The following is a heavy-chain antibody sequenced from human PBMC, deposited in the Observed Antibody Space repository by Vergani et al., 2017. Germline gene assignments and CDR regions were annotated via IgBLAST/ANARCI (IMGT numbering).Heavy chain of an antibody. CDR2: IIPIFGTA. CDR1: GGTFSSYA. Sequence: QVQLVQSGAAVKKPGSSVKVSCKASGGTFSSYAISWVRQAPGQGLEWMGGIIPIFGTANYAQKFQGRVTMTADESTSTAYMELSSLRSEDTAVYYWARSGGRCSGGSCSVGYWGQGTLVTVSS. V-gene: IGHV1-69*01. CDR3: ARSGGRCSGGSCSVGY. J-gene: IGHJ4*02. D-gene: IGHD2-15*01.